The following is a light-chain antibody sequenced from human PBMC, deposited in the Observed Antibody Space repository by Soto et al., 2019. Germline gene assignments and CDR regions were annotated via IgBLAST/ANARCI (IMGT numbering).Light chain of an antibody. Sequence: QSVLTQPPAVSGAPGQRVTISCTGSSSNIGAGYDVHWYQRLPGTAPKVLIYGNTNRPSGVPDRFSGSKSDTSASLAITGLQADDEADYYCQSYDSSLITYVFGTGTKVTVL. J-gene: IGLJ1*01. V-gene: IGLV1-40*01. CDR2: GNT. CDR3: QSYDSSLITYV. CDR1: SSNIGAGYD.